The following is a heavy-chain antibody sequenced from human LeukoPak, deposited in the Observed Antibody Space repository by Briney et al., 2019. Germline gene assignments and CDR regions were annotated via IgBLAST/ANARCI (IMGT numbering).Heavy chain of an antibody. CDR2: IPFDGSHK. CDR1: GFTLSDYG. Sequence: GGSLRLSCVVSGFTLSDYGIHWVRQAPGRGLQWVAFIPFDGSHKYYADSVKGRFTISRDNSKNTLYLQMNSLRAEDTAVYYCAKVQAEAVAGTGGYYYYYYMDVWGKGTTVTISS. V-gene: IGHV3-30*02. D-gene: IGHD6-19*01. J-gene: IGHJ6*03. CDR3: AKVQAEAVAGTGGYYYYYYMDV.